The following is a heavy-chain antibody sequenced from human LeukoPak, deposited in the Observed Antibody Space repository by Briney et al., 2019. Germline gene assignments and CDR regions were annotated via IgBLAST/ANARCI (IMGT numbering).Heavy chain of an antibody. J-gene: IGHJ6*02. D-gene: IGHD6-6*01. CDR1: GGSISGYY. CDR2: TYYSGTT. Sequence: SETLSLTCTVSGGSISGYYWTWIRQPPGKRLEWIGYTYYSGTTNYNPSLKSRVTISVDTSKNQFSLKLSSVTAADTAVYYCARERSSSSEGGMDVWGQGTTVTVSS. CDR3: ARERSSSSEGGMDV. V-gene: IGHV4-59*01.